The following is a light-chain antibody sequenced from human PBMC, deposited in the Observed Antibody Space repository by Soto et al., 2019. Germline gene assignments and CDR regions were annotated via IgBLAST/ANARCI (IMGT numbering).Light chain of an antibody. CDR1: QSVGSS. Sequence: EIVLTQSPATLSLSPGERATLSCRVSQSVGSSLAWYQQKPGQAPRLLIYGASTRATGIPARFSGSGSGTEFTLTISSLQSEDFAVYYCQQYNNWPPTFGQGTKVDIK. CDR2: GAS. CDR3: QQYNNWPPT. V-gene: IGKV3-15*01. J-gene: IGKJ1*01.